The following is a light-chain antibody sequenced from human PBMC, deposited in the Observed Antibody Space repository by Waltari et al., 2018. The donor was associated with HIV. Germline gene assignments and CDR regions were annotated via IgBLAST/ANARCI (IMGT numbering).Light chain of an antibody. CDR3: ASFTGDDTLL. CDR1: DSDFGLDNF. CDR2: APD. J-gene: IGLJ3*02. Sequence: SAVTQPASVSGLPGQSIPISCTGGDSDFGLDNFVSWYQQHPGRVPGLILYAPDNRAPGSSDRFSGSRSGPTASLNISRLRAEDEADYYCASFTGDDTLLFGGGTKVTVL. V-gene: IGLV2-14*03.